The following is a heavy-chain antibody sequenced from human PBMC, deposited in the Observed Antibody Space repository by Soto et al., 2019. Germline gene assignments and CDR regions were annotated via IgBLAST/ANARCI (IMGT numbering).Heavy chain of an antibody. V-gene: IGHV1-18*04. CDR2: ISAYNGNT. D-gene: IGHD3-10*01. CDR3: ARDLRSTMVRGNWFDP. J-gene: IGHJ5*02. CDR1: GYTFTSYG. Sequence: QVQLVQSGAEVKKPGASVKVSCKASGYTFTSYGISWVRQAPGQGLEWMGWISAYNGNTNYAQKLQGRVTMTTDTSTSTAYMELRSLRSDDTAVYHCARDLRSTMVRGNWFDPWGQGTLVTVSS.